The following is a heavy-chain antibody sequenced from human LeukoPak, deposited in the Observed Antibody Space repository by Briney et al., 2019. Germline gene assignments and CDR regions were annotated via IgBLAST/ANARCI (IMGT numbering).Heavy chain of an antibody. Sequence: PGGSLRLSCAASGFNFDDYGMSWVRQAPGKGLEWVSGINWNGGSTGYADSVKGRFTISRDNSKNTLYLQMNSLRAEDTAVYYCAKAAGTSHYYYYYYMDVWGKGTTVTVSS. CDR1: GFNFDDYG. CDR2: INWNGGST. D-gene: IGHD6-13*01. V-gene: IGHV3-20*04. J-gene: IGHJ6*03. CDR3: AKAAGTSHYYYYYYMDV.